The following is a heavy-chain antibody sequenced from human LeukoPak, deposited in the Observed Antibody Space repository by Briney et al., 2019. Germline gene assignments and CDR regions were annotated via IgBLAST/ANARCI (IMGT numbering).Heavy chain of an antibody. CDR1: GYSFTSYW. Sequence: GESLKISCKGSGYSFTSYWIGWVRQMPGKGLEWMGIIYPGDSDTRYSPSFQGQVTISADKSISTAYLQWSSLKASDTAMYYCARCLDLTIFGVGDAFDIWGQGTMVTVSS. D-gene: IGHD3-3*01. CDR2: IYPGDSDT. V-gene: IGHV5-51*01. J-gene: IGHJ3*02. CDR3: ARCLDLTIFGVGDAFDI.